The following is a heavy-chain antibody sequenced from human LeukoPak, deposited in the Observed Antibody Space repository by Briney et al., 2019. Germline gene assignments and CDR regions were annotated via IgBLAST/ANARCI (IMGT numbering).Heavy chain of an antibody. CDR3: ARDIRKEVWFGDRNWFDP. CDR2: ISAYNGNT. D-gene: IGHD3-10*01. CDR1: GYTFTSYG. V-gene: IGHV1-18*01. Sequence: ASLKVSCKASGYTFTSYGISWVRQAPGQGLEWMGWISAYNGNTNYAQKLQGRVTMTTDTSTSTAYMELRSLRSDDTAVYYCARDIRKEVWFGDRNWFDPWGQGTLVTVSS. J-gene: IGHJ5*02.